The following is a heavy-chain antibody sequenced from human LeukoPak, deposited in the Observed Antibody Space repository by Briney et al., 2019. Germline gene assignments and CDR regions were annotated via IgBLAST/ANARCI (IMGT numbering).Heavy chain of an antibody. CDR1: GGSISSDY. CDR2: IYNTGTT. Sequence: SETLSLTCTVSGGSISSDYWSWIRQPAGKGLEWIGRIYNTGTTNYNSSLKSRVTMSVDTSTNQFSLRLSSVTAADTAVYYCVRESGNDRKLDYWGQGTLVTVSS. J-gene: IGHJ4*02. D-gene: IGHD5-12*01. CDR3: VRESGNDRKLDY. V-gene: IGHV4-4*07.